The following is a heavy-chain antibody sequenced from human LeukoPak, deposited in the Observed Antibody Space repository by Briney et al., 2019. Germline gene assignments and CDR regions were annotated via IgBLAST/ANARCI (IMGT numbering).Heavy chain of an antibody. CDR3: ARTRLTFRRREGWFDP. CDR1: GGSISSYY. V-gene: IGHV4-4*07. Sequence: PSETLSLTCTVSGGSISSYYWSWIRQPAGKGLEWIGRIYTSGSTNYNPSLKSRVTMSVDTSKNQFSLKLSSVTAADTAVYYCARTRLTFRRREGWFDPWGQGTLVTVSS. J-gene: IGHJ5*02. CDR2: IYTSGST. D-gene: IGHD5-24*01.